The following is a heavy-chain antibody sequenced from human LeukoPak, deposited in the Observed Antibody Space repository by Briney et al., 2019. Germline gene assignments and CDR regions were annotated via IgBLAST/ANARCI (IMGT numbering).Heavy chain of an antibody. V-gene: IGHV4-61*01. CDR3: ARDSGYSYGSWYFDL. Sequence: SETLSLTCTVSGASVSSGSYYWSWIRQPPGKGLEWIGYIYNSGSSTIYNPSLKSRVTISVDTSKNQFSLRLSSVTAADTAVYYCARDSGYSYGSWYFDLWGRGTLVTVSS. CDR1: GASVSSGSYY. J-gene: IGHJ2*01. CDR2: IYNSGSST. D-gene: IGHD5-18*01.